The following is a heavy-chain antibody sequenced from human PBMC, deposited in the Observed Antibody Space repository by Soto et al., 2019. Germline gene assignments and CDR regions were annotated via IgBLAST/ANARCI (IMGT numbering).Heavy chain of an antibody. J-gene: IGHJ5*01. Sequence: GSSVKGSCRASGYTLTNFDIIWVRQATGQGLEWMGWMDPKSGNADYAQKFQGRLTLTRNTSISTTYMELTSLTSDDTAVYYCASGLGGRFSWG. D-gene: IGHD3-3*01. CDR1: GYTLTNFD. V-gene: IGHV1-8*01. CDR3: ASGLGGRFS. CDR2: MDPKSGNA.